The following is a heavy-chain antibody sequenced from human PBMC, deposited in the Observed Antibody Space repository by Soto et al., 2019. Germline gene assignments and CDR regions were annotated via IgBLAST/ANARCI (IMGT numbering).Heavy chain of an antibody. CDR2: ISAYNGNT. Sequence: ASVKVSCKASGYTFTSYGISWVRQAPGQGLEWMGWISAYNGNTNYAQKLQGRVTMTTDTSTSTAYMELRSLRSDDTAVYYCARAPLYCSGGSCYGGGMDVWGQGTTVTVSS. CDR3: ARAPLYCSGGSCYGGGMDV. D-gene: IGHD2-15*01. V-gene: IGHV1-18*01. J-gene: IGHJ6*02. CDR1: GYTFTSYG.